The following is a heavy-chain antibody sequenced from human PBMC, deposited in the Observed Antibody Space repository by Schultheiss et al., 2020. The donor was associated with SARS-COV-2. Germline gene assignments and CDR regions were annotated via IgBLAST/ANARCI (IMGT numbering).Heavy chain of an antibody. CDR1: GGSISSYY. Sequence: SETLSLTCTVSGGSISSYYWSWIRQPPGKGLEWIGYIYYSGSTNYNPSLKSRVTISVDTSKNQFSLKLSSVTAADTAVYYCARDRIAAAGTGLEYWGQGTLVTVSS. V-gene: IGHV4-59*01. CDR3: ARDRIAAAGTGLEY. CDR2: IYYSGST. D-gene: IGHD6-13*01. J-gene: IGHJ4*02.